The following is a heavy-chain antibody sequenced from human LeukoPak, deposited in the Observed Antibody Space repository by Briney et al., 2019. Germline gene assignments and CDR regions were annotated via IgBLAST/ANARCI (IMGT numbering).Heavy chain of an antibody. J-gene: IGHJ4*02. CDR1: GFTFSDYY. V-gene: IGHV3-11*06. CDR2: ISSSSSYT. CDR3: ARDSEHVDY. Sequence: PGGSLRLSCAASGFTFSDYYMSWIRQAPGKGLEWVSYISSSSSYTNYADSVKGRFTISRDNAKNSLYLQVNSLRAEDTAVYYCARDSEHVDYWGQGTLVTVSS.